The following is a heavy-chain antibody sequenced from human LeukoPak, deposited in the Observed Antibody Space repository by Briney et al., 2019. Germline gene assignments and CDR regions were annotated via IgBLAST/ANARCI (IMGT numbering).Heavy chain of an antibody. CDR1: GFTFSSYN. J-gene: IGHJ3*02. V-gene: IGHV3-48*02. D-gene: IGHD3-10*01. CDR2: ISSSPTTT. Sequence: GGSLRLSCAASGFTFSSYNMKWVRQPPGKGLEWVSYISSSPTTTYYADSVKGRFTISRDNDKNSLYLQLNSLRDEDTAVYYCARRGAYGSGTYYNAFDIWGQGTVVTVSS. CDR3: ARRGAYGSGTYYNAFDI.